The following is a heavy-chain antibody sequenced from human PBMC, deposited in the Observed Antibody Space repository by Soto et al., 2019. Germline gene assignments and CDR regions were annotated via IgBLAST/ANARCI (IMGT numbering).Heavy chain of an antibody. D-gene: IGHD3-3*01. CDR1: GGSISSSSYY. CDR2: IYYSGST. CDR3: ARSSIKPQVFMYPFDS. V-gene: IGHV4-39*01. J-gene: IGHJ4*02. Sequence: SETLSLTCTVSGGSISSSSYYWGWIRQPPGKGLEWIGSIYYSGSTYYNPSLKGRVTISLDTSKNQFSLRLNSVTAADTAVYYCARSSIKPQVFMYPFDSWSQGTLVTVSS.